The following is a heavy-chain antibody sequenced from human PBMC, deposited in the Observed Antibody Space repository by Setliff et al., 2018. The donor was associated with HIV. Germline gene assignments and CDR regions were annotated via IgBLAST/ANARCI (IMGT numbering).Heavy chain of an antibody. J-gene: IGHJ4*02. D-gene: IGHD2-21*01. CDR3: TRAQIAAPRPFDY. Sequence: PSETLSLTCAVYGGAFSGYYWTWIRQSPGRGLEWIGEVNHKGVANYSPSLMRRATISADTSKNQFSLRLSSVTAADTALYFCTRAQIAAPRPFDYWGQGTLVTVPS. CDR2: VNHKGVA. V-gene: IGHV4-34*01. CDR1: GGAFSGYY.